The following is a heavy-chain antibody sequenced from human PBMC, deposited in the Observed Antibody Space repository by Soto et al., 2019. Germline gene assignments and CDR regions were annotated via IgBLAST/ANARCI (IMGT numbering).Heavy chain of an antibody. D-gene: IGHD3-9*01. Sequence: SSETLSLTCTVSGGSISSGDYYWSWIRQPPGKGLEWIGYIYYSGSTYYNPSLKSRVTISVDTSKNQFSLKLSSVTAADTAVYYCARVNVLRYFDWLLYFDYWGQGTLVTVSS. V-gene: IGHV4-30-4*01. CDR2: IYYSGST. CDR1: GGSISSGDYY. CDR3: ARVNVLRYFDWLLYFDY. J-gene: IGHJ4*02.